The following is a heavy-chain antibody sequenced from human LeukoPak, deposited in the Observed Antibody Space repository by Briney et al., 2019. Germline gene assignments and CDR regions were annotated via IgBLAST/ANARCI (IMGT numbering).Heavy chain of an antibody. CDR2: INHSGST. Sequence: SETLSLTCADYGGSFSGYYWSWIRQPPGKGLEWIGEINHSGSTNYNPSLKSRVTISVDTSKNQFSLKLSSVTAADTAVYYCARTIVATIKASRRGPYYFDYWGQGTLVTVPA. J-gene: IGHJ4*02. CDR1: GGSFSGYY. V-gene: IGHV4-34*01. D-gene: IGHD5-12*01. CDR3: ARTIVATIKASRRGPYYFDY.